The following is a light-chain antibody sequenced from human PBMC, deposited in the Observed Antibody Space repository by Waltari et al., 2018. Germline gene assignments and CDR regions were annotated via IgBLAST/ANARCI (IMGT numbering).Light chain of an antibody. Sequence: SYELTQPPSVSVSPGQTARITCSGDALPNKYGYGYQHKSGQAPVLVIYEDNKRRSGIPERFSGSSSGTMVTLTISGAQVEDEGDYYCYSTDRTGKQRVFGGGTKLTVL. J-gene: IGLJ2*01. CDR1: ALPNKY. V-gene: IGLV3-10*01. CDR3: YSTDRTGKQRV. CDR2: EDN.